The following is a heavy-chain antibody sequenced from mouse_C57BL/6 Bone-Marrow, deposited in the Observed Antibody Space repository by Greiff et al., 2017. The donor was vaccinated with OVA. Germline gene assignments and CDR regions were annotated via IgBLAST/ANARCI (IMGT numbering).Heavy chain of an antibody. CDR2: IYPRDGST. J-gene: IGHJ3*01. Sequence: QVQLQQSDAELVKPGASVKISCKVSGYTFTDHTIHWMKQRPEQGLEWIGYIYPRDGSTKYNEKLKGKATLTADNSCRTAYMQLNSLTSEDSAVYFCARHEYDAAWFAYWGQGTLVTVSA. CDR1: GYTFTDHT. CDR3: ARHEYDAAWFAY. V-gene: IGHV1-78*01. D-gene: IGHD2-4*01.